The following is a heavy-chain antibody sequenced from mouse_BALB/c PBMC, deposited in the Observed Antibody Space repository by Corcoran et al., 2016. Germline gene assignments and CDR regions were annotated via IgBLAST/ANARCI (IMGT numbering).Heavy chain of an antibody. CDR1: GYTFTEYT. Sequence: EVQLQQSGPELVKPGASVKISCKTSGYTFTEYTMPWVKQSHGKGLEWIGGSNPNNGGTSYNQKFKGKATLTVDKSSSTAYMELRSLTSEDSAVYYCARRGYGNSYAMDYWGQGTSVTVSS. CDR2: SNPNNGGT. CDR3: ARRGYGNSYAMDY. V-gene: IGHV1-18*01. J-gene: IGHJ4*01. D-gene: IGHD2-1*01.